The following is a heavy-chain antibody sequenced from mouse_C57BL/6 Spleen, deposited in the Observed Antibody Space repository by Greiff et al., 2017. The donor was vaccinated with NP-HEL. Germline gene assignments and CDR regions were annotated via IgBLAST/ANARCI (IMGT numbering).Heavy chain of an antibody. CDR1: GYTFTDYE. Sequence: QVQLKQSGAELVRPGASVTLSCKASGYTFTDYEMHWVKQTPVHGLEWIGAIDPETGGTAYNQKFKGKAILTADKSSSTAYMELRSLTSEDSAVYYCTRRDYGFPSYYAMDYWGQGTSVTVSS. J-gene: IGHJ4*01. V-gene: IGHV1-15*01. CDR3: TRRDYGFPSYYAMDY. D-gene: IGHD1-1*01. CDR2: IDPETGGT.